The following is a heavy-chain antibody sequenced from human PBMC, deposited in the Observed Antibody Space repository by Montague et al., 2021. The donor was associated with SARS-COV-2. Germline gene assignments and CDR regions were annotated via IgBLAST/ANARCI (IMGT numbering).Heavy chain of an antibody. CDR3: ARFLRRVVPAATGHWEKNYYDYYMDV. CDR1: GGSFSDYY. D-gene: IGHD2-2*01. V-gene: IGHV4-34*01. J-gene: IGHJ6*03. Sequence: SETLSLTCAVYGGSFSDYYWSWIRQPPGKGLEWIGEINHSGSTXXXPSXXXRVTISVDTSKNQFSLKLSSVTAADTAVYYCARFLRRVVPAATGHWEKNYYDYYMDVWGKGTTVTVSS. CDR2: INHSGST.